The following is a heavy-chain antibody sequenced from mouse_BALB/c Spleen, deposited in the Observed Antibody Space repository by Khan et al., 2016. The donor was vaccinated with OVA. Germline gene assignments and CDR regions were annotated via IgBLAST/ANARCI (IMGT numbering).Heavy chain of an antibody. V-gene: IGHV3-2*02. Sequence: VQLKESGPGLVKPSQSLSLTCTVTGYSITSGYAWNWIRQFPGNKLEWMGYISYSGGTSYNPSLKSRISLTRDTHKNQFFLQLNSVTTEDTAPYDGARGKYYGYYFDYWGQGTPLTVSS. D-gene: IGHD1-1*01. CDR3: ARGKYYGYYFDY. CDR2: ISYSGGT. J-gene: IGHJ2*01. CDR1: GYSITSGYA.